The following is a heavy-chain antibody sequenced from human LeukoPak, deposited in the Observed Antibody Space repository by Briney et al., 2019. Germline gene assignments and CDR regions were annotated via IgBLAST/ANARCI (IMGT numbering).Heavy chain of an antibody. V-gene: IGHV3-53*01. Sequence: GGSLRLSCAASGFIVSSNYMSWVRQAPGKGLEWVSVIYSGGTTYYADSVKGRFSISRANPKNTLYLQMNSLRAEDTAVYYCARGWLADPWGQGTLVTVSS. CDR3: ARGWLADP. CDR1: GFIVSSNY. J-gene: IGHJ5*02. D-gene: IGHD6-19*01. CDR2: IYSGGTT.